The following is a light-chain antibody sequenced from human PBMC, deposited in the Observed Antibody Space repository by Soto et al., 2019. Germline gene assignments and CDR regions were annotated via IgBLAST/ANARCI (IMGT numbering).Light chain of an antibody. J-gene: IGLJ2*01. CDR1: SGDVGSYNL. V-gene: IGLV2-23*02. Sequence: QSVLTQPASVSGSPGQSITISCTGTSGDVGSYNLVSWYQQHPGKAPKLVIYEVNKRPSGVSDRFSGSRFGNTASLTISGLQAEDEADYYCCSYAGSGTLSVVFGGGTKVTVL. CDR3: CSYAGSGTLSVV. CDR2: EVN.